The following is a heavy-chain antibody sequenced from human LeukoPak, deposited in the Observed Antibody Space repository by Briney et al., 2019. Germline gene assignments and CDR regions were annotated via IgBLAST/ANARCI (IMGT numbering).Heavy chain of an antibody. CDR2: FDPEDGET. D-gene: IGHD3-3*01. J-gene: IGHJ4*02. CDR3: ASGPAKKYDFWSGYWAVDY. Sequence: ASVKVSCKVSGYTLTELSMHWVRQAPGKGLEWMGGFDPEDGETIYAQKFQDRVTMTEDTSTDTAYMELSSLRSEDTAVYYCASGPAKKYDFWSGYWAVDYWGQGTLVTVSS. V-gene: IGHV1-24*01. CDR1: GYTLTELS.